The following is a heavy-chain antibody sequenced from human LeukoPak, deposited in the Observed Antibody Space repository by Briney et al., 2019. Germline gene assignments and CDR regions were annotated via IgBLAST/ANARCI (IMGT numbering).Heavy chain of an antibody. CDR3: ARGSSSGGEFDY. V-gene: IGHV4-59*01. CDR2: IYYSGST. J-gene: IGHJ4*02. D-gene: IGHD6-19*01. Sequence: PSETLSLTCTVSGGSISGYYWSWIRQPPGKGLEWIGYIYYSGSTNYNPSLKSRVTISVDTSKNQFSLKLSSVTAADTAVYYCARGSSSGGEFDYWGQGTLVTVSS. CDR1: GGSISGYY.